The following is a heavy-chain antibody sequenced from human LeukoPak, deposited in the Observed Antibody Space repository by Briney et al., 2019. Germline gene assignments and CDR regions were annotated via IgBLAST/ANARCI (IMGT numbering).Heavy chain of an antibody. CDR2: ISSSSSYI. CDR1: GFTFSSYS. Sequence: GGSLRLSCAASGFTFSSYSMNWVRQAPGKGLEWVSSISSSSSYIYYVDSVKGRFTISRDNAKNSLYLQMNSLRAEDTAVYYCARGYSSSSPYFDYWGQGTLVTVSS. J-gene: IGHJ4*02. CDR3: ARGYSSSSPYFDY. V-gene: IGHV3-21*01. D-gene: IGHD6-6*01.